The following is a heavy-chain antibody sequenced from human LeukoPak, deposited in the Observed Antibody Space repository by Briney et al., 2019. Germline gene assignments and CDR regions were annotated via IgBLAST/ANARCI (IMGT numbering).Heavy chain of an antibody. CDR1: GFTFSSYW. CDR2: IKQDGSEK. J-gene: IGHJ4*02. D-gene: IGHD3-10*01. CDR3: ARGRGGLLWFGEFNS. Sequence: GGSLRLSCAVSGFTFSSYWMNWVRQAPGKRLEWVANIKQDGSEKYYVDSVKGRFTISRDNANNSLYLQMNSLRAEDTAVYYCARGRGGLLWFGEFNSWGQGTLVTVSS. V-gene: IGHV3-7*01.